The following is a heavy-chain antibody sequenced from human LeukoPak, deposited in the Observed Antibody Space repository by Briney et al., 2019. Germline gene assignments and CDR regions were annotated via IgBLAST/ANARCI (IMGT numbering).Heavy chain of an antibody. D-gene: IGHD3-10*01. V-gene: IGHV4-39*07. J-gene: IGHJ4*02. CDR3: ARVSPIIRGVPHFDY. CDR1: GGSISSSTYY. Sequence: SETLSLTCGVSGGSISSSTYYWGWFRQPPGKGLEWIGSIYFSGNSYYNPSLKSRLTISVDTSKNHFSLKLSSVTAADTAVYYCARVSPIIRGVPHFDYWGQGTLVTVSS. CDR2: IYFSGNS.